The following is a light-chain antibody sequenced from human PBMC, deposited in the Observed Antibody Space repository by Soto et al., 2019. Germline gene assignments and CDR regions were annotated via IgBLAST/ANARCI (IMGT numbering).Light chain of an antibody. CDR2: AAS. CDR3: QQTYSNLWT. Sequence: DIAVTQSPSSLSASVGDTVTITCRASQTVSRYLNWYQQKSGTAPKLLIYAASTLHTGVPSRFSGRGSGTDFTLTINNLQREDFADYFCQQTYSNLWTFGQGTKVDIK. J-gene: IGKJ1*01. V-gene: IGKV1-39*01. CDR1: QTVSRY.